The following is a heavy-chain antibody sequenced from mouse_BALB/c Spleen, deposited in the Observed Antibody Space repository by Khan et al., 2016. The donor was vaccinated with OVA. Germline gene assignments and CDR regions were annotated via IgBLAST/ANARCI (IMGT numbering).Heavy chain of an antibody. CDR3: ARHNYGPFAY. D-gene: IGHD1-1*01. Sequence: EVELVESGGDLVMPGGSLKLSCSASGFTFSTYAMSWVRQTPEKRLEWVATINSAGDNIFYPDSVKGRFTISRDNAKHTLYLQMNSLRSEDTAMYYCARHNYGPFAYWGQGTLVTVSA. CDR1: GFTFSTYA. J-gene: IGHJ3*01. CDR2: INSAGDNI. V-gene: IGHV5-9-3*01.